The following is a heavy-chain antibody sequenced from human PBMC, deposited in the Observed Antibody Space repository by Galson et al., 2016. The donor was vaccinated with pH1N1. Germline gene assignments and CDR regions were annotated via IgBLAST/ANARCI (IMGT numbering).Heavy chain of an antibody. V-gene: IGHV1-69*13. J-gene: IGHJ4*02. CDR3: ARTAAAAYFDY. Sequence: SVKVSCKASGGTFSKYGISWVRQAPGQGLEWLGGIIRMFGTPNYAQEFQGRVTITADESTRTAYMELGSLRSDDTAVYYCARTAAAAYFDYWGQGTLITVSS. CDR1: GGTFSKYG. D-gene: IGHD6-13*01. CDR2: IIRMFGTP.